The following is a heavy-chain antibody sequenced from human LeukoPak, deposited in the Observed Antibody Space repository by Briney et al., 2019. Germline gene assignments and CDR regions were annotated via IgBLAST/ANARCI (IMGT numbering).Heavy chain of an antibody. J-gene: IGHJ4*02. Sequence: AGGSLRLSCAASGFTFSSYWMSWVRLAPGKGLEWVANINQDGSEKYYVDSLEGRFTISRDNAKNSLFLQMNSLTAEDTAVYYCARGIESYGDYGYWGQGILVTVSS. CDR3: ARGIESYGDYGY. V-gene: IGHV3-7*01. D-gene: IGHD4-17*01. CDR1: GFTFSSYW. CDR2: INQDGSEK.